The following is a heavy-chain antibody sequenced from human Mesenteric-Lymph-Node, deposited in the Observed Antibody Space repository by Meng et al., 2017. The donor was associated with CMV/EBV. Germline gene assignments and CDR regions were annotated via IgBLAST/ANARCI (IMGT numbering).Heavy chain of an antibody. Sequence: SCSGYYWTWIRQPPGKGLEWIEEVNHSGSNNYNPSLKSRVTISVDMSKNQFSLKLSSVTAADTAVYYCAGRIIMVRGVIRGGWRWFDPWGQGTLVTVSS. V-gene: IGHV4-34*01. CDR2: VNHSGSN. J-gene: IGHJ5*02. CDR3: AGRIIMVRGVIRGGWRWFDP. D-gene: IGHD3-10*01. CDR1: SCSGYY.